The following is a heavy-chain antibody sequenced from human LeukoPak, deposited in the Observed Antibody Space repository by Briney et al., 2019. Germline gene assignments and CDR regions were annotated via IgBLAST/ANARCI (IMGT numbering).Heavy chain of an antibody. CDR2: IYTSGST. CDR1: GGSISSYY. J-gene: IGHJ5*02. V-gene: IGHV4-4*07. Sequence: SETLSLTCTVSGGSISSYYWSWIRQPAGKGLEWIGRIYTSGSTNYNPSLKSRVTMSVDTSKNQFSLKLSSVTAADTAVYYCARGPRFGELLWHWFDPWGQGTLVTVSS. D-gene: IGHD3-10*01. CDR3: ARGPRFGELLWHWFDP.